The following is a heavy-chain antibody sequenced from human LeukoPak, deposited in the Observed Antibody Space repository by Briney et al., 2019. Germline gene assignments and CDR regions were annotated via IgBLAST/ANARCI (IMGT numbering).Heavy chain of an antibody. CDR2: INPSGGSI. J-gene: IGHJ3*02. CDR3: ARGRNYYDSSRYYYEGDAFDI. Sequence: ASVKVSCNAAGYIFTSYYMYWARQAPGQGLEWRGIINPSGGSIRYAQKFQGRVTMTRDTSTSTVYMELSSLRSEETAVYYCARGRNYYDSSRYYYEGDAFDIWGQGTMVTVSS. V-gene: IGHV1-46*01. D-gene: IGHD3-22*01. CDR1: GYIFTSYY.